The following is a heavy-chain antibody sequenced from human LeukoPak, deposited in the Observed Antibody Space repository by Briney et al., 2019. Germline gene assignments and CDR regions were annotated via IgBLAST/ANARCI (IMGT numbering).Heavy chain of an antibody. J-gene: IGHJ4*02. D-gene: IGHD2-2*01. CDR1: GFTFSSYG. CDR2: IRYDGSNK. V-gene: IGHV3-30*02. CDR3: GYCSSTSCHHFDY. Sequence: GGSLRLSCAASGFTFSSYGMHWVRQAPGKGLEWMAFIRYDGSNKYYADSVKGRFTISRDNSKNTLYLQMNSLRAEDTAVYYCGYCSSTSCHHFDYWGQGTLVTVSS.